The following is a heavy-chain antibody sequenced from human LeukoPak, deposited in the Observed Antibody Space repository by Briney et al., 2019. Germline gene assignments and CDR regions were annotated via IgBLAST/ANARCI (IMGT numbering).Heavy chain of an antibody. CDR3: AREVCSGGSCRYNWFDP. CDR2: INHSGST. J-gene: IGHJ5*02. D-gene: IGHD2-15*01. Sequence: PSETLSLTCAVYGGSFSGYYWSWIRQPPGKGLEWIGEINHSGSTNYNPSLKSRVTISVDTSKNQFSLKLSSVTAADTAVYYCAREVCSGGSCRYNWFDPWGQGTLVTVSS. V-gene: IGHV4-34*01. CDR1: GGSFSGYY.